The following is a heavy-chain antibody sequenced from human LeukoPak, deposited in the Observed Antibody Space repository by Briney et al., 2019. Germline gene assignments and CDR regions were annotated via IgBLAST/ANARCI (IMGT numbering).Heavy chain of an antibody. CDR1: GFTFSSYS. Sequence: GGSLRLSCAASGFTFSSYSMNWVRQAPGKGLEWVSSIRSSSSYIYYADSVKGRFTISRDNAKNSLYLQMNSLRAEDTAVYYCARDYERLGELSFYYYYMDVWGKGTTVTVSS. CDR3: ARDYERLGELSFYYYYMDV. D-gene: IGHD3-16*01. V-gene: IGHV3-21*01. J-gene: IGHJ6*03. CDR2: IRSSSSYI.